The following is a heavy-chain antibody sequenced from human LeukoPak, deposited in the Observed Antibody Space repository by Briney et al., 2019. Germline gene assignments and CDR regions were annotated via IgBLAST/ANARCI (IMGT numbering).Heavy chain of an antibody. CDR1: GFTFSSYG. J-gene: IGHJ6*03. CDR2: ISYDGSNK. D-gene: IGHD3-3*01. V-gene: IGHV3-30*18. Sequence: PGGSLRLSCAASGFTFSSYGMHWVRQAPGKGLEWVAVISYDGSNKYYADSVKGRFTISRDNYENTLYLQMNSLRVEDSAIYYCAKDSEYYDFWSRYNHYSYHYMDVWGKGTTVTVSS. CDR3: AKDSEYYDFWSRYNHYSYHYMDV.